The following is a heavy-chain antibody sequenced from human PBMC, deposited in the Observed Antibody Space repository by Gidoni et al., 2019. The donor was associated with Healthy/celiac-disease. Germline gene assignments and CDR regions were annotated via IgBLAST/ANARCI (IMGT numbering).Heavy chain of an antibody. CDR1: GYTFTSYA. D-gene: IGHD3-22*01. J-gene: IGHJ3*02. CDR3: ARVGYYDSSGYKDDAFDI. CDR2: INAGNGNT. V-gene: IGHV1-3*01. Sequence: QVQLVQSGAEVKKPGASVKVYCKASGYTFTSYALHWVRQAPGQRLEWMGWINAGNGNTKYSQKFQGRVTITRDTSASTAYMELSSLRSEDTAVYYCARVGYYDSSGYKDDAFDIWGQGTMVTVSS.